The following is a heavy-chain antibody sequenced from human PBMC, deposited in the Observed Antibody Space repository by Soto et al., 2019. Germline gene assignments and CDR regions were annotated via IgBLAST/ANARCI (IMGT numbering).Heavy chain of an antibody. V-gene: IGHV3-23*01. CDR3: AKTLGPFDWLLYDLGIDY. CDR2: ISGSGGST. J-gene: IGHJ4*02. D-gene: IGHD3-9*01. CDR1: GFTFSSYA. Sequence: GGSLRLSCAASGFTFSSYAMSWVRQAPGKGLEWVSAISGSGGSTYYADSVKGRFTISRDNSKNTLYLQMNSLRAEDTAVYYCAKTLGPFDWLLYDLGIDYWGQGTLVTVSS.